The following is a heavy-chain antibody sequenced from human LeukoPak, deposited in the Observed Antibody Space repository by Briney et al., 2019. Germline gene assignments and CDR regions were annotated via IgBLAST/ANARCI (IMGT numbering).Heavy chain of an antibody. D-gene: IGHD3-3*01. CDR1: GYTFTGYY. CDR2: IKPNSGGT. CDR3: ARVVQYDDFWSGYSFFYE. V-gene: IGHV1-2*02. Sequence: GASVKVSCKASGYTFTGYYMHWVRQAPGQGLEWMGWIKPNSGGTNYAQKFQGRVTMTRDTSISTAYMELSRLRSDDTAVYYCARVVQYDDFWSGYSFFYEGGQGTLVTVSS. J-gene: IGHJ4*02.